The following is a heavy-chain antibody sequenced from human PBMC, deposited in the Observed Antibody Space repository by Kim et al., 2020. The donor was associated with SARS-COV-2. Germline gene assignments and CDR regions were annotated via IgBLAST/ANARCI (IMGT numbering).Heavy chain of an antibody. V-gene: IGHV4-30-4*01. J-gene: IGHJ6*02. CDR3: ARYYDSSGTYGMDV. D-gene: IGHD3-22*01. CDR2: IYYSGST. Sequence: SETRSLTCTVSGGSISSGDYYWSWIRQPPGKGLEWIGYIYYSGSTYYNPSLKSRVTIPVDTSKNQFSLKLSSVTAADTAVYYCARYYDSSGTYGMDVWGQGTTVTVSS. CDR1: GGSISSGDYY.